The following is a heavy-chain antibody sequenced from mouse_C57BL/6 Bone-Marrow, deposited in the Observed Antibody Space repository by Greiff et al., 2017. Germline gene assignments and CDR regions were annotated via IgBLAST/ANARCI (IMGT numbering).Heavy chain of an antibody. Sequence: VQLQQSGPVLARPGASVKMSCKTSGYTFTSYWMHWVKQRPGQGLEWIGAIYPGNSDTSYNQKFKGKAKLTAVTSASTAYMELSSLTSEDSAVYYCTRQGYYGSSYGYFDYWGQGTSLTVSS. V-gene: IGHV1-5*01. CDR1: GYTFTSYW. CDR3: TRQGYYGSSYGYFDY. CDR2: IYPGNSDT. D-gene: IGHD1-1*01. J-gene: IGHJ2*02.